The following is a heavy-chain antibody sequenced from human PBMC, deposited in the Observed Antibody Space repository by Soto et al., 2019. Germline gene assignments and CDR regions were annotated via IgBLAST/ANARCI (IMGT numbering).Heavy chain of an antibody. CDR3: ARAKVGVVVAAVGYYYYGMDV. V-gene: IGHV1-69*13. J-gene: IGHJ6*02. CDR1: GGTFSSYA. Sequence: AASVKVSCKASGGTFSSYAISWVRQAPGQGLGWMGGIIPIFGTANYAQKFQGRVTITADESTSTAYVELSSLRSEDTAVYYCARAKVGVVVAAVGYYYYGMDVWG. CDR2: IIPIFGTA. D-gene: IGHD2-15*01.